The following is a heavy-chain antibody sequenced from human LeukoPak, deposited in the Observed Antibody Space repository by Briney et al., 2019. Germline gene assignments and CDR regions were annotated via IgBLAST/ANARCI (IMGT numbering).Heavy chain of an antibody. J-gene: IGHJ4*02. CDR1: GGSVSGYY. CDR3: ARIHRYCSGGACYVLDN. V-gene: IGHV4-59*02. Sequence: SETLSLTCVVSGGSVSGYYWGWIRQPPGRGLEWIGYVYYSGSTNYNPSFKSRITTSVDTSRNQFSLQLSSVTAADTAVYYCARIHRYCSGGACYVLDNWGQGTLVAVSS. D-gene: IGHD2-15*01. CDR2: VYYSGST.